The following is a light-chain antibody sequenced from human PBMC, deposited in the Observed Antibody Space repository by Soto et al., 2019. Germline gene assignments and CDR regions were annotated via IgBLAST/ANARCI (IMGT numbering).Light chain of an antibody. J-gene: IGKJ1*01. CDR1: QSVSSN. Sequence: EIVMTQSPATLSVSPGERATLSCRASQSVSSNLAWYQQKPGQAPRLLIYGASTRATGIPARFGGSGSGTEFTLTISSLQSEDFAVYYCQQYNNWPYWTFGQGTKVDIK. V-gene: IGKV3-15*01. CDR2: GAS. CDR3: QQYNNWPYWT.